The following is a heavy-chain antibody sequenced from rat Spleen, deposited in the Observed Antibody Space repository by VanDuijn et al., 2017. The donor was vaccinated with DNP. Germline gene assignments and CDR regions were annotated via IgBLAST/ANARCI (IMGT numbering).Heavy chain of an antibody. D-gene: IGHD1-12*02. CDR2: ISHDGSST. Sequence: EVQLVESGGGLVQSGRSLKLSCEASGFTFSDYNMAWVRQAPKKGLEWVAIISHDGSSTYYPDSVKGRFTISRDDAKNTLSLQMNSLRSEDTATYYCARVGDYHDGGDGDVLDAWGQGTSVTVSS. J-gene: IGHJ4*01. CDR1: GFTFSDYN. V-gene: IGHV5-7*01. CDR3: ARVGDYHDGGDGDVLDA.